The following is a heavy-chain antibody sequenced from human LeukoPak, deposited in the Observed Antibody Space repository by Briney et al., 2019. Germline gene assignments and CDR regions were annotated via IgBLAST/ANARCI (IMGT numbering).Heavy chain of an antibody. D-gene: IGHD5-24*01. V-gene: IGHV4-59*01. Sequence: SETLSLTCTVSGGSISSYYWSWIRQPPGKGLEWIGHIYYSGSTNYNPSLKSRVTISVDTSKNQFSLKLSSVTAADTAVYYCASSEMATITGAFDIWGQGTMVTVSS. J-gene: IGHJ3*02. CDR2: IYYSGST. CDR1: GGSISSYY. CDR3: ASSEMATITGAFDI.